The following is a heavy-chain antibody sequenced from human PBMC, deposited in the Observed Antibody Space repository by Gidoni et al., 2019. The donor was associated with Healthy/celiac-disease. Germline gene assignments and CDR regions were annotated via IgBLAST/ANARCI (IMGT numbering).Heavy chain of an antibody. J-gene: IGHJ6*02. CDR1: GFTFSSYG. CDR3: ARDNGDYHYYYYYGMDV. D-gene: IGHD4-17*01. CDR2: IWYDGSNK. V-gene: IGHV3-33*01. Sequence: QVQLVESGGGVVQPGRSLRLSCAASGFTFSSYGMHWVRQAPGKGLGWVAVIWYDGSNKYYADSVKGRFTISRDNSKNTLYLQMNSLRAEDTAVYYCARDNGDYHYYYYYGMDVWGQGTTVTVSS.